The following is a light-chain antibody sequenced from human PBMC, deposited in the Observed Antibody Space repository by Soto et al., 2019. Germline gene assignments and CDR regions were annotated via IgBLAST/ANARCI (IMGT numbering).Light chain of an antibody. J-gene: IGLJ2*01. V-gene: IGLV3-25*02. CDR1: ALPKQY. CDR2: KDN. CDR3: QSADSSGSFVV. Sequence: SYELTQAPSVSVSPGQTARITCSGDALPKQYTSWYQQKPGQAPVLVIYKDNERPSGIPGRFSGSTSGTTVTLTISGVQAEDDGDYYCQSADSSGSFVVFGGGTKLTVL.